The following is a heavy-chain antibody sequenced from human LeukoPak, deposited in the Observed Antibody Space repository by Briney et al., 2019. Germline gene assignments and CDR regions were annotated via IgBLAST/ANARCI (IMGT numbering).Heavy chain of an antibody. CDR1: GYTFTGYY. CDR3: ARDRYYDSSGYTFDY. D-gene: IGHD3-22*01. Sequence: SVKVSCKASGYTFTGYYMHWVRQAPGQGLEWMGWINPNSGGTNYAQKFQGRVTMTRDTSISTAYMELSRLRSDDTAVYYCARDRYYDSSGYTFDYWGQGTLVTVSS. CDR2: INPNSGGT. V-gene: IGHV1-2*02. J-gene: IGHJ4*02.